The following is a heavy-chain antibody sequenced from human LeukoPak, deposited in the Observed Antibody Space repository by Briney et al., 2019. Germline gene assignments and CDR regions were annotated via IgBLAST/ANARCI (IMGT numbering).Heavy chain of an antibody. D-gene: IGHD3-22*01. CDR1: GFTFGSYG. CDR3: ANPSTIYDSSGTLVDY. CDR2: ISYDGSNK. V-gene: IGHV3-30*18. J-gene: IGHJ4*02. Sequence: QSGGSLRLSCAASGFTFGSYGMHWVRQAPGKGLEWVAVISYDGSNKYYADSVKGRFTISRDNSKNTLYLQMNSLRAEDTAVYYCANPSTIYDSSGTLVDYWGQGTLVTVPS.